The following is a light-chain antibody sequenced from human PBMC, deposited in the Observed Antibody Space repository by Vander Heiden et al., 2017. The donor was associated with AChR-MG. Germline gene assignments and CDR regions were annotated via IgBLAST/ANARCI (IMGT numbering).Light chain of an antibody. J-gene: IGKJ1*01. V-gene: IGKV1-6*01. Sequence: AIQMTQSPSSLSASVGDTVTITCRASQDMRNDLGWYQQKPGKAPKFLIYAASSLQSGVPSRFSGSGSGTDFTLTISSLQPEDSATYYCRQDDNYPRTFGPGTKVEIK. CDR2: AAS. CDR1: QDMRND. CDR3: RQDDNYPRT.